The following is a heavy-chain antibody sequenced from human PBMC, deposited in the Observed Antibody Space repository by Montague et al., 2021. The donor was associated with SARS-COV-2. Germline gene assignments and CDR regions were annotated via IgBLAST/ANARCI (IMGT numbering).Heavy chain of an antibody. V-gene: IGHV4-59*11. Sequence: SETLSLTCTVSGGSLSGHHWSWIRQPPGKGLEWIGYIFHSGNTNYNPSLKSRVTISVDTSKNQFSLRLTSVTAADTAVYYCASLNWDNDSVFDSWGQGAVVAVSS. D-gene: IGHD1/OR15-1a*01. CDR2: IFHSGNT. CDR3: ASLNWDNDSVFDS. J-gene: IGHJ4*02. CDR1: GGSLSGHH.